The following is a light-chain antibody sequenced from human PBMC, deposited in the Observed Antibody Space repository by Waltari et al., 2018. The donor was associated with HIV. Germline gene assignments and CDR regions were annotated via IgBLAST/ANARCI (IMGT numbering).Light chain of an antibody. V-gene: IGLV2-14*01. Sequence: QSALPQPASVSGSPGQSITISCTGTSSDVGGYNYVSWYQQHPGKAPKLMIYEVSNRPSGVSNRFSGSKSGNTASLTIAGLQAEDEADYYCSSYTSSSTLFGGGTKLTVL. CDR3: SSYTSSSTL. CDR1: SSDVGGYNY. J-gene: IGLJ2*01. CDR2: EVS.